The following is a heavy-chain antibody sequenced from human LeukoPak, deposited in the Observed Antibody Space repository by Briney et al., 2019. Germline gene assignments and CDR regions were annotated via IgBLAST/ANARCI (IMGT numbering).Heavy chain of an antibody. D-gene: IGHD1-14*01. CDR2: IYYSGST. CDR1: GGSISSSSYY. V-gene: IGHV4-39*01. CDR3: ARTGIKGNYYGMDV. Sequence: PSETLSLTCTVSGGSISSSSYYWGWIRQPPGKGLEWIGSIYYSGSTYYNPSLKSRVTISVDTSKNQFSLKLSSVTAADTAVYYCARTGIKGNYYGMDVWGRGTTVTVSS. J-gene: IGHJ6*02.